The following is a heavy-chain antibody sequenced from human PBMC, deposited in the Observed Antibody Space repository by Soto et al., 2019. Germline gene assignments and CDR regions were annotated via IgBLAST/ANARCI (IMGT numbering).Heavy chain of an antibody. CDR2: ISSSSSYI. J-gene: IGHJ3*02. CDR3: ARDRGGYCSGGSCYETIKSNAFDI. D-gene: IGHD2-15*01. Sequence: GGSLRLSCAASGFTFSSYSMNWVRQAPGKGLEWVSSISSSSSYIYYADSVKGRFTISRDNAKNSLYLQMNSLRAEDTAVYYCARDRGGYCSGGSCYETIKSNAFDIWGQGTMVTVSS. V-gene: IGHV3-21*01. CDR1: GFTFSSYS.